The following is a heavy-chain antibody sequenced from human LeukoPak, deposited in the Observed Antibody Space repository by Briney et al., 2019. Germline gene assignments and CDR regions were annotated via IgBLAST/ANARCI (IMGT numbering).Heavy chain of an antibody. V-gene: IGHV4-61*05. CDR2: IYYSGIT. CDR1: GGSIRSSSYY. Sequence: SETLSLTCTVSGGSIRSSSYYRAWIRQPPGKGLEWIGYIYYSGITNYNPSLKSRVTISLDTSKNQFSLKLSSVTAADTAVYYCARVWWLDSSSWSDFDYWGQGTLVTVSS. J-gene: IGHJ4*02. CDR3: ARVWWLDSSSWSDFDY. D-gene: IGHD6-13*01.